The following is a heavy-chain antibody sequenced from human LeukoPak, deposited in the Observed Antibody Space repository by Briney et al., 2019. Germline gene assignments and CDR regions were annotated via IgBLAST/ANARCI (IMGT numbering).Heavy chain of an antibody. D-gene: IGHD3-10*01. CDR1: GGSVSSGSYY. J-gene: IGHJ3*02. V-gene: IGHV4-61*01. CDR2: IYYSGST. Sequence: SETLSLTCTVSGGSVSSGSYYWSWIRQPPGKGLEWIGYIYYSGSTNYNPSLKSRVTISVDTSKNQFSLKLSSVTAADTAVYYCARGARYGSGSYYPNDAFDIWGQGTMVTVSS. CDR3: ARGARYGSGSYYPNDAFDI.